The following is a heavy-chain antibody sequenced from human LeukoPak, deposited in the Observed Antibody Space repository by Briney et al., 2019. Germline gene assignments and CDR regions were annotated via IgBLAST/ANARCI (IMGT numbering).Heavy chain of an antibody. J-gene: IGHJ1*01. V-gene: IGHV5-51*01. CDR1: GYSITSYW. CDR2: IYPGDSDT. CDR3: AREDSGYDKSEYFQH. Sequence: PGESLKISCKGSGYSITSYWIGWVRQMPGKGLEWMGIIYPGDSDTRYSPSFQGQVTISADKSISTAYLQWSSLKASDTAMYYCAREDSGYDKSEYFQHWGQGTLVTVSS. D-gene: IGHD5-12*01.